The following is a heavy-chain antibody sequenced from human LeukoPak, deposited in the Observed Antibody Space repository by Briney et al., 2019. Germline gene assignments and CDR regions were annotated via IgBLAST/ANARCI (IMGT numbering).Heavy chain of an antibody. CDR3: AKGGGSGWYSRSTYYYYYGMDV. D-gene: IGHD6-19*01. Sequence: SVKVSCKASGGTFSSYAISWVRQAPGQGLEWMGGIIPIFGTANYAQKFQGRVTITADESTSTAYMELSSLRSEDTAVYYCAKGGGSGWYSRSTYYYYYGMDVWGQGTTVTVSS. J-gene: IGHJ6*02. V-gene: IGHV1-69*01. CDR1: GGTFSSYA. CDR2: IIPIFGTA.